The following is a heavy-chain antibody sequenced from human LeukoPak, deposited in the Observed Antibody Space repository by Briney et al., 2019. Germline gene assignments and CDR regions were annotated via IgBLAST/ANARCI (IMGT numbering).Heavy chain of an antibody. CDR3: ARARFWSGYYYYYMDV. CDR2: IYYSGST. Sequence: SETLSLTCTVPGGSISSSSYYWGWIRQPPGKGLEWIGYIYYSGSTNYNPSLKSRVTISVDTSKNQFSLKLSSVTAADTAVYYCARARFWSGYYYYYMDVWGKGTTVTVSS. V-gene: IGHV4-61*05. D-gene: IGHD3-3*01. J-gene: IGHJ6*03. CDR1: GGSISSSSYY.